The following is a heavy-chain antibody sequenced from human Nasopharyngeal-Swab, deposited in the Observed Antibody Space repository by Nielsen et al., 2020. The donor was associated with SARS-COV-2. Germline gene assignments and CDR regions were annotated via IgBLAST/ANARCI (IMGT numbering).Heavy chain of an antibody. Sequence: GESLKISCAASGFTFSSYGMHWVRQAPGKGLEWVGRIKSKTDGGTTDYAAPVKGRFTISRDDSKNTLYLQMNSLKTEDTAVYYCTTRKDYWGQGTLVTVSS. V-gene: IGHV3-15*01. CDR1: GFTFSSYG. CDR2: IKSKTDGGTT. J-gene: IGHJ4*02. CDR3: TTRKDY.